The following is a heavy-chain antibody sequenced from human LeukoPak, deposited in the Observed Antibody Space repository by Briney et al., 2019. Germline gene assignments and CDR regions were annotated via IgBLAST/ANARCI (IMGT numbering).Heavy chain of an antibody. CDR2: ITSSSSYI. J-gene: IGHJ6*04. CDR1: GFTFSSYT. Sequence: GGSLRLSCAASGFTFSSYTMNWVRQAPGKGLEWVSSITSSSSYIYYADSVKGRFTVSRDNAKNSLYLQMNSLRAEDTAVYYCAELGITMIGGVWGKGTTVTISS. CDR3: AELGITMIGGV. D-gene: IGHD3-10*02. V-gene: IGHV3-21*03.